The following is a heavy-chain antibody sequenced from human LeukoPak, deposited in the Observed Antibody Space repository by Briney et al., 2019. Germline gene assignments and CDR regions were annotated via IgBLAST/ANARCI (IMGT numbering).Heavy chain of an antibody. CDR1: GFTFSSYD. Sequence: GGSLRLSCAASGFTFSSYDMHWVRQATGKGLEWVSAIGTAGDTYYPGSVKGRFTISRENAKNSLYLQMNSLRAGDTAVYYCATACSGGRCYSAFDIWGQGTMVTVSS. CDR3: ATACSGGRCYSAFDI. D-gene: IGHD2-15*01. CDR2: IGTAGDT. V-gene: IGHV3-13*01. J-gene: IGHJ3*02.